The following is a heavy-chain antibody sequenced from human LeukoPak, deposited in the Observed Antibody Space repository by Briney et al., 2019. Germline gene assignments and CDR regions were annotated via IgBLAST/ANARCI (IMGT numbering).Heavy chain of an antibody. V-gene: IGHV3-48*01. Sequence: QPGGSLRLSCAASGFTFSSYSMNWVRQAPGEGLERVLYTSSSGSTIYYADSVKGRFTISRDNAKNSLYLQMNSLSAEDTAVYYCARDAGEYSYGYPKDAFDIWGQGTMVTVSS. D-gene: IGHD5-18*01. J-gene: IGHJ3*02. CDR3: ARDAGEYSYGYPKDAFDI. CDR2: TSSSGSTI. CDR1: GFTFSSYS.